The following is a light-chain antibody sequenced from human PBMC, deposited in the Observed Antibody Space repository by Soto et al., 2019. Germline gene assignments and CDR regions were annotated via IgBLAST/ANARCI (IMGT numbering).Light chain of an antibody. J-gene: IGKJ1*01. CDR2: AAS. Sequence: IQMTQSPSPLSASVGDRITITCRASQTIARYLNWFQQKSGQPPKLLVYAASTLRHGVPSRFSASGSGSDFTLTINSLQPEDLATYYCQHYNSYSEAFGQGTKVELK. V-gene: IGKV1-39*01. CDR3: QHYNSYSEA. CDR1: QTIARY.